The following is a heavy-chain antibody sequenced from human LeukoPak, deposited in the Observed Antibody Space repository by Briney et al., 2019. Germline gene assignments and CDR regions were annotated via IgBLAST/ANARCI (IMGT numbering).Heavy chain of an antibody. V-gene: IGHV3-21*01. CDR1: GFTFSTYS. Sequence: GGSLRLSCAASGFTFSTYSMNWARQAPGKGLEWVSSISSSSDYIYYADSVKGRFTISRDNAKNSLYLHMNSLSAEDTAVYYCATADGIIWGQGTVVIVSS. CDR3: ATADGII. J-gene: IGHJ3*02. CDR2: ISSSSDYI.